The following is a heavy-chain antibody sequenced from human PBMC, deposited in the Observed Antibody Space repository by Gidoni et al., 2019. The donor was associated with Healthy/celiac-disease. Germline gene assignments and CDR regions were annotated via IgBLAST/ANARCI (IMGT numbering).Heavy chain of an antibody. CDR1: GSSISSSSYY. D-gene: IGHD6-19*01. V-gene: IGHV4-39*01. CDR2: IYYRGST. CDR3: ARLQSIAVAGAFDY. Sequence: LKRQESAPGLEKPSEILPLTCTVSGSSISSSSYYSGWIRPPPGKGLEWIGSIYYRGSTYYNPSLRSRVTISVDTSKNQFSLKLSSVTAADTAVYYCARLQSIAVAGAFDYWGQGTLVTVSS. J-gene: IGHJ4*02.